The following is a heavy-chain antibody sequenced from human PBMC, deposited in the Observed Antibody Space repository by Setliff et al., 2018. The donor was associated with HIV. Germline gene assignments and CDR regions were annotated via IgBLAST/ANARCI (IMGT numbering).Heavy chain of an antibody. D-gene: IGHD3-22*01. CDR1: GGSFSGFY. J-gene: IGHJ5*02. V-gene: IGHV4-34*01. CDR2: INHSGST. CDR3: ARQTYYYDNSGHNWFDP. Sequence: SETLSLTCAVYGGSFSGFYWSWIRQPPGKGLEWIGEINHSGSTNYNPSHKSRVTISVDTSKNQFSLKLSSVTAADTAVYFCARQTYYYDNSGHNWFDPWGQGTLVTVSS.